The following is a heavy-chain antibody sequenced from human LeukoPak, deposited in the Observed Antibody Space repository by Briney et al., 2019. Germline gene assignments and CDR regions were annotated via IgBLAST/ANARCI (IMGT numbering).Heavy chain of an antibody. D-gene: IGHD1-26*01. CDR3: ARDREGASDY. V-gene: IGHV3-30-3*01. Sequence: GGSLRLSCAASGFTFSSYAMHWVRQAPGKGLEWVAVISYDGSNKYYADSVKGRFTISRDNSKNMLYLQMNSLRAEDTAVYYCARDREGASDYWGQGTLVTVSS. CDR1: GFTFSSYA. CDR2: ISYDGSNK. J-gene: IGHJ4*02.